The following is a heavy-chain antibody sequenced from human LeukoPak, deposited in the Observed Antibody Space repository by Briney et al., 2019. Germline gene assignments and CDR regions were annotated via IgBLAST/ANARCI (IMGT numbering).Heavy chain of an antibody. J-gene: IGHJ4*02. V-gene: IGHV3-23*01. CDR1: GFTFRDYA. Sequence: GGSLRLSCAASGFTFRDYAINWVRQAPGKGLEWVSSISRGGVITYYADSVKGRFTISRDNSNNTLYLHMNSLRAEDTAVYYCVSRAGSPWGPFDDWGQGTLVTVPS. D-gene: IGHD7-27*01. CDR3: VSRAGSPWGPFDD. CDR2: ISRGGVIT.